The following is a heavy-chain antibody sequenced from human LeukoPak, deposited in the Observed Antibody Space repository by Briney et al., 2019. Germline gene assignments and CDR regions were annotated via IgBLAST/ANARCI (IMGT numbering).Heavy chain of an antibody. D-gene: IGHD5-12*01. CDR3: ARPVGWDIVAGPGDY. CDR1: GFTFSSYA. V-gene: IGHV3-30*04. Sequence: GGSLRLSCAASGFTFSSYAMHWVRQAPGKGLEWAAVISYDGRKIFYADSVKGRFSISRDNSKNTPYLQMTSLRAEDTAVYYCARPVGWDIVAGPGDYWGQGTLVTVSS. J-gene: IGHJ4*02. CDR2: ISYDGRKI.